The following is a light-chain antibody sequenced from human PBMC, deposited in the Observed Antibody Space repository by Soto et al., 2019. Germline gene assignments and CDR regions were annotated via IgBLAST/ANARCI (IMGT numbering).Light chain of an antibody. J-gene: IGLJ3*02. Sequence: QSVLTQPLSASATPGQRVTISCSGSSSNIGSNNVEWYQHLPGTAPKLLIYSNNQGPSGVPDRFSGSKSGTSASLAISGLQPEDEADYYCASWDDTLNGLVIGGGTKLTV. CDR1: SSNIGSNN. CDR2: SNN. CDR3: ASWDDTLNGLV. V-gene: IGLV1-44*01.